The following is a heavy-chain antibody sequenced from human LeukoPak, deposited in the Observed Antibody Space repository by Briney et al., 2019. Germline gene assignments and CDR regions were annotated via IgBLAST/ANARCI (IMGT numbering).Heavy chain of an antibody. J-gene: IGHJ4*02. D-gene: IGHD2-2*02. Sequence: GVSLRLSCAASGFTFSTYWMSWVRQAPGKGLECVANIKRDGSEKYYVDSVKGRFTIFRDDAKRSLYLQMNSLRAEDTAVYFCARVYTGNRWHFDYWGQGTLVTVSS. CDR2: IKRDGSEK. V-gene: IGHV3-7*03. CDR1: GFTFSTYW. CDR3: ARVYTGNRWHFDY.